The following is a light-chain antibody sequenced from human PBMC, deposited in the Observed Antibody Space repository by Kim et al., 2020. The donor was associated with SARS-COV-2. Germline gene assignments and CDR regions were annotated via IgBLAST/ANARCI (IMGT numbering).Light chain of an antibody. CDR3: LSADNSDTYWV. CDR1: ALAKKY. CDR2: KDT. V-gene: IGLV3-16*01. J-gene: IGLJ3*02. Sequence: LGQMARITCSGAALAKKYTYWYRQKPGQVPVLLIYKDTEKPSDIPERFAASSSGTKVTLTISGVQAEDEADYYCLSADNSDTYWVFGGGTKLTVL.